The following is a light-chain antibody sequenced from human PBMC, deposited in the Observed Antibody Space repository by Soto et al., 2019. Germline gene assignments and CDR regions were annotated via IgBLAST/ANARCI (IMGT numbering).Light chain of an antibody. V-gene: IGKV3-20*01. CDR1: QSVSSNY. J-gene: IGKJ5*01. CDR3: QQYGSSPIT. CDR2: DAS. Sequence: EIVLTQSPGTLPLSPGERATLSCRASQSVSSNYLAWYQQKPGQAPRLLIYDASSRPTGIPDRFSGSGSGTDFTLTISRLEPEDFAVYYCQQYGSSPITFGQGTRLEI.